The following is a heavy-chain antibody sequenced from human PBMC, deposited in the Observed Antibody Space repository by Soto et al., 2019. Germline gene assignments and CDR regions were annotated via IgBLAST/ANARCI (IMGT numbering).Heavy chain of an antibody. CDR1: GFTFSSYG. D-gene: IGHD3-22*01. Sequence: QVQLVESGGGVVQPGRSLRLSCAASGFTFSSYGMHWVRQAPGKGLEWVAVIWYDGSNKYYADSVTGRFTISSDNSKNTLYLQMNSVCAEDTAVYSCAREEGWYYESSGEDFFDIWGQGTIGTVSS. V-gene: IGHV3-33*01. J-gene: IGHJ3*02. CDR2: IWYDGSNK. CDR3: AREEGWYYESSGEDFFDI.